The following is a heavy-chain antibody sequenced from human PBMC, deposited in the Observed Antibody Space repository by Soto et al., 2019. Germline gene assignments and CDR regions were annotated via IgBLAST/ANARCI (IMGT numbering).Heavy chain of an antibody. D-gene: IGHD6-19*01. CDR1: GGSFSGYY. V-gene: IGHV4-34*01. J-gene: IGHJ6*02. Sequence: SETLSLTCAFYGGSFSGYYWSWIRQPPGKWLEWIGEINHSGSTNYNPSLKSRVTISVDTSKNQFSLKLSSVTAADTAVYYCARGCIAVAGTWYYYYGMDVWGQGTTVTVSS. CDR3: ARGCIAVAGTWYYYYGMDV. CDR2: INHSGST.